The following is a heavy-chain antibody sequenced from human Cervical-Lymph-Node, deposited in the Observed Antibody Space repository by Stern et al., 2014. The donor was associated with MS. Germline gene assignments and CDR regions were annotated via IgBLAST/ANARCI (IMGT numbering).Heavy chain of an antibody. CDR3: AREDIVVVPAATHPYYYYGMDV. J-gene: IGHJ6*02. V-gene: IGHV1-2*06. CDR1: GYTFTGYY. CDR2: IKPNSGGP. D-gene: IGHD2-2*01. Sequence: VQLVESGAEVKKPGASVKVSCKASGYTFTGYYMHWVRQDPGQGLAWMGRIKPNSGGPNYAQKFQGRVSMTRYTSISTAYMELSRLRSDDTAVYYCAREDIVVVPAATHPYYYYGMDVWGQGTTVTVSS.